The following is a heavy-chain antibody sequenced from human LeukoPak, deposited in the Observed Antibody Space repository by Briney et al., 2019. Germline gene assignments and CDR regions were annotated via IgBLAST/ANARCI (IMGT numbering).Heavy chain of an antibody. J-gene: IGHJ6*02. CDR2: LSYDGVNA. CDR3: ARGGRRDGTVSTYYFYAMDV. D-gene: IGHD3-10*01. V-gene: IGHV3-30*03. Sequence: GGSLRLSCAASGFTFSSYWMSWVRQAPGKGLEWVTYLSYDGVNAFYADSVKGRFTISRDTAGGTVSLQMDNLRVEDTAVYYCARGGRRDGTVSTYYFYAMDVWGQGTAVTVSS. CDR1: GFTFSSYW.